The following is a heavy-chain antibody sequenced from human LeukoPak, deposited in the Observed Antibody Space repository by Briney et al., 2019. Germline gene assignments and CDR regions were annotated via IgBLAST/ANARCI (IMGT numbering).Heavy chain of an antibody. Sequence: GGSLRLSCAASGFTFSSYSMNWVRQAPGKGLEWVSYISSSSSTIYYADSVKGRFTISRDNAKNSLYLQMNSLRAEDTAVYYCARGQTIAAPPHYFDYWGQGTLVTVSS. CDR1: GFTFSSYS. V-gene: IGHV3-48*01. D-gene: IGHD6-6*01. CDR2: ISSSSSTI. J-gene: IGHJ4*02. CDR3: ARGQTIAAPPHYFDY.